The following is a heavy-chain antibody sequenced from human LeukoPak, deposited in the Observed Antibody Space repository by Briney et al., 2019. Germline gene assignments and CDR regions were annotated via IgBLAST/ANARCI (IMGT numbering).Heavy chain of an antibody. CDR1: GFTFSDYR. J-gene: IGHJ2*01. Sequence: PGGSLRLSCAASGFTFSDYRMNWVRQAPGKGLEWISYISNDLSTIHYAASVKGRFTISRDNARNSLYLQMDSLRAEDTAVYYCATSYYDSSGYLDWYFDLWGRGTLVTVSS. V-gene: IGHV3-48*04. CDR2: ISNDLSTI. CDR3: ATSYYDSSGYLDWYFDL. D-gene: IGHD3-22*01.